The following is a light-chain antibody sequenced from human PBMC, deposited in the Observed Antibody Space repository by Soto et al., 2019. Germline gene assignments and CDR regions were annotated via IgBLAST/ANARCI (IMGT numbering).Light chain of an antibody. Sequence: EIVLTQSPSTLSLSPGERATLSCRASQSVSSNYLAWYQQKPGQAPRLLIYGASSRATGIPDRFSGSGSGTDFTLTISRLEPEDFAVYYCQQYASSPRTFGQGTKVDIK. CDR3: QQYASSPRT. CDR1: QSVSSNY. V-gene: IGKV3-20*01. CDR2: GAS. J-gene: IGKJ1*01.